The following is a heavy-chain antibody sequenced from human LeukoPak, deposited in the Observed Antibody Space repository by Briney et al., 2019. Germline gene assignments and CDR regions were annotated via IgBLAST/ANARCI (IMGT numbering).Heavy chain of an antibody. Sequence: GGSLRLSCAASEFTFSDYYMSWIRQAPGKGLEWVSYISGSGNTIYYADSVKGRFTISRDNAKNSLYLQMNSLRAEDTAIYYCATYRQVMLPFESWGQGTLVTVSS. J-gene: IGHJ4*02. CDR2: ISGSGNTI. D-gene: IGHD5-18*01. CDR3: ATYRQVMLPFES. CDR1: EFTFSDYY. V-gene: IGHV3-11*01.